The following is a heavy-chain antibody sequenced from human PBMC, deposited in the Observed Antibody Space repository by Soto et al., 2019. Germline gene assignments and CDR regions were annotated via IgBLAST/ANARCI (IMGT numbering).Heavy chain of an antibody. Sequence: EVQLVESGGGLVQPGGSLRLSCAASGFTFSGYWMSWVRQAPGKGLEWVANIKQDGSEQFYVDSVKGRFTISRDTAKTSLYLQMNSLRAEDTAVYYCAREAVWGQGTTVTVSS. J-gene: IGHJ6*02. CDR1: GFTFSGYW. CDR3: AREAV. V-gene: IGHV3-7*05. CDR2: IKQDGSEQ.